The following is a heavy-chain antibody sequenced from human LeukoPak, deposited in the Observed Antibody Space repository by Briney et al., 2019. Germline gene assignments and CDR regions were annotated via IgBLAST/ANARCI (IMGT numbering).Heavy chain of an antibody. D-gene: IGHD3-10*01. Sequence: GGSLRLSYAASGLTLSNYWMHWVRQAPGKGLVWVSRINADGSSASYADSVKGRFTISRDNAKNTLYLQMNSLRAEDTAMYYCARDYGRSRDYGMDVWGQGTTVTVSS. V-gene: IGHV3-74*01. CDR3: ARDYGRSRDYGMDV. CDR1: GLTLSNYW. J-gene: IGHJ6*02. CDR2: INADGSSA.